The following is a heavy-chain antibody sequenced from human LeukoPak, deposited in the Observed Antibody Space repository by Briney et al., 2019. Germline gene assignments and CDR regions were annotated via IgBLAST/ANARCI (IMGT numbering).Heavy chain of an antibody. Sequence: GGSLRLSCAASGFTFSNYWMHWVRQAPGKGLVWVSRTNSDGGTTSHADSVKGRFTISRDNAKNTLFLQLNSLRVEDTAVYYCGRGNYYGVDIWGQGTTVTVSS. CDR1: GFTFSNYW. J-gene: IGHJ6*02. CDR3: GRGNYYGVDI. CDR2: TNSDGGTT. V-gene: IGHV3-74*01.